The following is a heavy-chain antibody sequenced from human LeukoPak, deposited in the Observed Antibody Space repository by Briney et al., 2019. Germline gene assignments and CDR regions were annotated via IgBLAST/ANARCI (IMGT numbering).Heavy chain of an antibody. J-gene: IGHJ4*02. D-gene: IGHD2-21*02. V-gene: IGHV4-39*07. CDR2: INHSGST. Sequence: SETLSLTCTVSGGSISSSSYYWGWIRQPPGKGLEWIGEINHSGSTNYNPSLKSRVTISVDTSKNQFSLKLSSVTAADTAVYYCARGPFGRRPYCGGDCYLSAGAYYFDYWGQGTLVTVSS. CDR3: ARGPFGRRPYCGGDCYLSAGAYYFDY. CDR1: GGSISSSSYY.